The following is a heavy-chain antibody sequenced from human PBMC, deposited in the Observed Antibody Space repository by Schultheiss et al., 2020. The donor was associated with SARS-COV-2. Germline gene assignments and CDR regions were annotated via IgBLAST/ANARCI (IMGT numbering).Heavy chain of an antibody. D-gene: IGHD1-26*01. CDR1: GGSISSYY. CDR2: IYYSGST. J-gene: IGHJ2*01. CDR3: ARDRGSYYSWYFDL. Sequence: SETLSLTCTVSGGSISSYYWSWIRQPPGKGLEWIGYIYYSGSTNYNPSLKSRVTISVDKSKNQFSLKVNSVTAADTAVYYCARDRGSYYSWYFDLWGRGTLVTVSS. V-gene: IGHV4-59*01.